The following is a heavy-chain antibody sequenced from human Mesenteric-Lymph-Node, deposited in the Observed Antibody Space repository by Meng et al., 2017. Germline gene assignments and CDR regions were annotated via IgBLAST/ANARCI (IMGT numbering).Heavy chain of an antibody. V-gene: IGHV1-2*02. CDR3: AVLEGG. CDR2: INPNGGGT. CDR1: GYTFTSYG. D-gene: IGHD2-8*02. Sequence: ASVKVSCKASGYTFTSYGISWVRQAPGQGLEWIGWINPNGGGTKYAQDFLGRVTVTRDLSTTTVYMELTSLTYDDTAVYYCAVLEGGWGQGTLVTVSS. J-gene: IGHJ4*02.